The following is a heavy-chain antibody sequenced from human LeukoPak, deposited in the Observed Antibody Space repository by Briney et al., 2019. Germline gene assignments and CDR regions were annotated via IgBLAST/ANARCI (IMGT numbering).Heavy chain of an antibody. V-gene: IGHV6-1*01. CDR1: GDSIPSSSAR. J-gene: IGHJ6*02. D-gene: IGHD1-26*01. Sequence: SQSLSLTCAFSGDSIPSSSARWNWIRQSPSRGLEWLGRTVYRSKWYIDYALSVNSRMTINPDTSKNQFSLQLNSVTPEDTAVYYCARGQDWYSGSAGGLDVWGQGTTVTVSS. CDR3: ARGQDWYSGSAGGLDV. CDR2: TVYRSKWYI.